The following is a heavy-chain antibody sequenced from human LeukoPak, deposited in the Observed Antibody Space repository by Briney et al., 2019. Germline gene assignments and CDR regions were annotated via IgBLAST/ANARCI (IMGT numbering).Heavy chain of an antibody. V-gene: IGHV3-20*04. CDR2: INWNGGST. D-gene: IGHD2-2*01. CDR3: ARVGPWGVVVPAARFDY. J-gene: IGHJ4*02. CDR1: GFTFDDYG. Sequence: PGGSLRLSCAASGFTFDDYGMSWVRQAPGKGLEWVSGINWNGGSTGYADSVKGRFTISRDNAKNSLYLQMNSLGAEDTALYYCARVGPWGVVVPAARFDYWGQGTLVTVSS.